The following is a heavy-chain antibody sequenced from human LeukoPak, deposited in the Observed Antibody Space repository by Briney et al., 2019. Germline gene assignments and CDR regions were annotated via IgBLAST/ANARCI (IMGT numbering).Heavy chain of an antibody. D-gene: IGHD5-18*01. CDR2: IRYDGSNK. J-gene: IGHJ5*02. Sequence: PGGSLRLSCAASGFTFSSYAMHWVRQAPGKGLEWVAFIRYDGSNKYYTDSVKGRFTISRDNTKKSLFLQMNSLRAEDTAVYHCARDFSISGYQYGYVELEPLRGWFDPWGQGTLVTVSS. V-gene: IGHV3-30*02. CDR1: GFTFSSYA. CDR3: ARDFSISGYQYGYVELEPLRGWFDP.